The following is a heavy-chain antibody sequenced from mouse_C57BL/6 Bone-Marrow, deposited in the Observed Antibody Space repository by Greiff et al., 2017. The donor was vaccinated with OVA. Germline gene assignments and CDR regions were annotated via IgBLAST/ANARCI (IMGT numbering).Heavy chain of an antibody. D-gene: IGHD2-12*01. CDR1: GFTFSSYA. CDR3: ARDPLRFDY. J-gene: IGHJ2*01. V-gene: IGHV5-4*01. CDR2: ISDGGSYT. Sequence: EVQLVESGGGLVKPGGSLKLYCAASGFTFSSYAMSWVRQTPEKRLEWVATISDGGSYTYYPDNVKGRFTISRDNAKNNLYLQMSHLKSEDTAMYYCARDPLRFDYWGQGTTLTVSS.